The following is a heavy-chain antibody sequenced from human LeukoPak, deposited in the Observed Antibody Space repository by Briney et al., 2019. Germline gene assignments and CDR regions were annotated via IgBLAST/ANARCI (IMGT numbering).Heavy chain of an antibody. V-gene: IGHV3-30*04. CDR3: ARDPDYYDSSGS. CDR1: GFTFSSYA. D-gene: IGHD3-22*01. Sequence: QPGRSLRLSCAASGFTFSSYAMHWVRQAPGKGLEWVAVISYDGSNKYYADSVKGRFTISGDNSKNTLYLQMNSLRAEDTAVYYCARDPDYYDSSGSWGQGTLVTVSS. CDR2: ISYDGSNK. J-gene: IGHJ5*02.